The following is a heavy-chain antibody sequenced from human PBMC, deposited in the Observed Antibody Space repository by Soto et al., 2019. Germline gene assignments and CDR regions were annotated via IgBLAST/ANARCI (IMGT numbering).Heavy chain of an antibody. CDR3: ARVTSMVRGVIDNWFDP. V-gene: IGHV1-69*13. J-gene: IGHJ5*02. Sequence: ASVKVSCKASGGTLSSYAIHWVRQAPGQGLEWMGGIIPMYGPAKYAQRFQGRVTITADESTTTVYMELTSLTSQDTAVYYCARVTSMVRGVIDNWFDPWGHGTLVTVSS. CDR2: IIPMYGPA. CDR1: GGTLSSYA. D-gene: IGHD3-10*01.